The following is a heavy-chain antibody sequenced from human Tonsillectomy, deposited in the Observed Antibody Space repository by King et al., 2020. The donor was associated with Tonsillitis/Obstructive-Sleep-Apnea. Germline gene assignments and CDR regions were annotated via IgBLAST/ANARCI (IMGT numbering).Heavy chain of an antibody. CDR1: GYTFTWYY. Sequence: QLVQSGAEVKTPGASVKVSCKASGYTFTWYYIHWVRQARGQGLEWMGIINPSSGVTTYAQKFQVRVTMTTDTSASTVDLVLSSLRSEYTAVYYCARDDVVGRYIASWGQGPLVTVSS. J-gene: IGHJ4*02. CDR2: INPSSGVT. D-gene: IGHD1-14*01. CDR3: ARDDVVGRYIAS. V-gene: IGHV1-46*01.